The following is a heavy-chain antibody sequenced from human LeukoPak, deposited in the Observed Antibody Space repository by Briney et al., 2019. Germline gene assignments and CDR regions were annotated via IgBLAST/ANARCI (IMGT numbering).Heavy chain of an antibody. CDR2: IWYDGSMK. Sequence: GGSLRLSCAASVCTFSDYYMSWIRQAPGKGLEWVAVIWYDGSMKYYADSVKGRFTISRDNSKNTLYLQMNSLKAENTAVNCVASPPMVRGVIITGDDVVDIWGQGTMVTVSS. V-gene: IGHV3-33*08. CDR1: VCTFSDYY. CDR3: ASPPMVRGVIITGDDVVDI. J-gene: IGHJ3*02. D-gene: IGHD3-10*01.